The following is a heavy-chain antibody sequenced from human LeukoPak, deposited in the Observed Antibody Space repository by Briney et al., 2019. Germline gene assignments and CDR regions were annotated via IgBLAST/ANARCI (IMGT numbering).Heavy chain of an antibody. Sequence: GWALRLSCAAPGFTFSDHFMDWARQAPGKGLDGVGLIRKKPNSYTTEYAASVKGRFTFSRDDSKNSLYLQMNSLETEDTAVYYCARVSATTGATDALDFWGQGTMVTVSS. D-gene: IGHD1-1*01. CDR3: ARVSATTGATDALDF. CDR2: IRKKPNSYTT. V-gene: IGHV3-72*01. J-gene: IGHJ3*01. CDR1: GFTFSDHF.